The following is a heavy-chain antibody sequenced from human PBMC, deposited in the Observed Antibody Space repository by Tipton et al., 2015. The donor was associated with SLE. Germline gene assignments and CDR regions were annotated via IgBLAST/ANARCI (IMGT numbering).Heavy chain of an antibody. CDR2: ISYSGST. CDR1: GGSFSRRSYY. V-gene: IGHV4-39*01. CDR3: ARHEESPGFREFDYFDY. D-gene: IGHD3-10*01. J-gene: IGHJ4*02. Sequence: GLVKPSETLSLTCAVYGGSFSRRSYYWGWIRQSPGKGLEWIGSISYSGSTYYNPSLKSRVTISIDASENQFSLRLSSVTAADTAVYYCARHEESPGFREFDYFDYWGQGTLVTVSS.